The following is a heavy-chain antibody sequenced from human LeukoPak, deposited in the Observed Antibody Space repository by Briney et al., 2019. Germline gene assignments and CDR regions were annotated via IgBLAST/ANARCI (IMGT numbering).Heavy chain of an antibody. Sequence: GASVKVSCKASGYTFTGYYMHWVRQAPGQGLEWMGRINPNSGGTNYAQKFQGRVTMTRDTSISTAYMELSRLGSDDTAVYYCARDPEYNWFDPWGQGTLVTVSS. CDR3: ARDPEYNWFDP. V-gene: IGHV1-2*06. CDR1: GYTFTGYY. J-gene: IGHJ5*02. CDR2: INPNSGGT.